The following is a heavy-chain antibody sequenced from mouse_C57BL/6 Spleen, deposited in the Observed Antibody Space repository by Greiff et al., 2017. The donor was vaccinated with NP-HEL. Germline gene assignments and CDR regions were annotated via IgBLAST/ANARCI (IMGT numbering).Heavy chain of an antibody. CDR2: ISNGGGST. D-gene: IGHD2-4*01. CDR1: GFTFSDYY. CDR3: ARAYDYDWYFDV. J-gene: IGHJ1*03. Sequence: EVMLVESGGGLVQPGGSLKLSCAASGFTFSDYYMYWVRQTPEKRLEWVAYISNGGGSTYYPDTVKGRFTISRDNAKNTLYLQMSRLKSEDTAMYYCARAYDYDWYFDVWGTGTTVTVSS. V-gene: IGHV5-12*01.